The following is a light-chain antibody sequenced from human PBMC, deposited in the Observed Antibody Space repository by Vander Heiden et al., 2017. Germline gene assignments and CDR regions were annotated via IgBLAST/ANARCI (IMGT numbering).Light chain of an antibody. V-gene: IGKV2-28*01. Sequence: DLVMTQSPLSLPVTPGEPASISCRSSQSLLHSNENNYLDWYLQKPGQSPQLLIYLGSNRASGVPDRFSGSGSGTDFTLKISRVEAEDVGVYYCMQALQTPFTFGPGTKVDIK. CDR3: MQALQTPFT. CDR2: LGS. CDR1: QSLLHSNENNY. J-gene: IGKJ3*01.